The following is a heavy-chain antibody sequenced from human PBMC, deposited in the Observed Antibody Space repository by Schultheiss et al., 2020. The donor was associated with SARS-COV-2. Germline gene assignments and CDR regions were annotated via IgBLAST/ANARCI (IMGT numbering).Heavy chain of an antibody. D-gene: IGHD3-22*01. CDR3: AKADYDSSAYDLDRAVVFNF. CDR2: IKSDGSST. J-gene: IGHJ4*02. V-gene: IGHV3-74*01. Sequence: GESLKISCAASGFSFSSYWMHWVRQAPGKGLVWVSRIKSDGSSTSYADSVKGRFTISRDNSKSTLFLQMTSLRVEDTAVYYCAKADYDSSAYDLDRAVVFNFWAQGRLVTVSS. CDR1: GFSFSSYW.